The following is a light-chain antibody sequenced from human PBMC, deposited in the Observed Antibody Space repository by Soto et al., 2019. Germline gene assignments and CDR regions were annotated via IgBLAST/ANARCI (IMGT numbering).Light chain of an antibody. CDR3: QQSYSTPWT. J-gene: IGKJ1*01. V-gene: IGKV1-39*01. Sequence: DIQITPSPSSLSASVGDRVTIPCRASQSISSYLNWYQQKPGKAPKLLIYAASSLQSGVPSRFSGSGSGTDFTLTISSLQPEDFATYYCQQSYSTPWTFGQGTKVDI. CDR2: AAS. CDR1: QSISSY.